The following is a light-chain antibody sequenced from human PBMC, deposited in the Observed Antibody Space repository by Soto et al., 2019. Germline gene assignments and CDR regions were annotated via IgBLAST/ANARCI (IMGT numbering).Light chain of an antibody. Sequence: DIQMTQSPSSLSASVGDTFTVSCRSSQSIRSSLRCCHQRPPTPPNLLLYGTATLQSGVPSTFRGSGSATDFTLTTSGVQPADFATYYCQQSFSISPHTFGQGTKVDIK. CDR1: QSIRSS. CDR3: QQSFSISPHT. J-gene: IGKJ2*01. CDR2: GTA. V-gene: IGKV1-39*01.